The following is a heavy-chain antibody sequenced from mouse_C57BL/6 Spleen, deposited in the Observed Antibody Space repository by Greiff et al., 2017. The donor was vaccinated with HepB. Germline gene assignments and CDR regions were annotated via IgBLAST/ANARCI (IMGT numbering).Heavy chain of an antibody. D-gene: IGHD2-3*01. Sequence: EVQLQQSGPVLVKPGASVKMSCKASGYTFTDYYMNWVKQSHGKSLEWIGVINPYNGGTSYNQKFKGKATLTVDKSSSTAYMALNSLTSEDSAVYYCAGFYDGYPAWFAYWGQGTLVTVSA. J-gene: IGHJ3*01. CDR2: INPYNGGT. V-gene: IGHV1-19*01. CDR1: GYTFTDYY. CDR3: AGFYDGYPAWFAY.